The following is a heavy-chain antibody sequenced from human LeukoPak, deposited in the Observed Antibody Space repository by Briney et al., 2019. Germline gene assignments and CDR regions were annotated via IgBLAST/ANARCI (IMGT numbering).Heavy chain of an antibody. Sequence: SETLSLTCTVSGGSISSSSYYWGWIRQPPGKGLECIGRFFISGGTDHNPSLKSRVTMSVDTSKNQFSLRLSSVTAADTAVYYCARVSSWYSGAFDIWGQGKMVTVSS. CDR3: ARVSSWYSGAFDI. J-gene: IGHJ3*02. CDR1: GGSISSSSYY. CDR2: FFISGGT. D-gene: IGHD1-26*01. V-gene: IGHV4-39*07.